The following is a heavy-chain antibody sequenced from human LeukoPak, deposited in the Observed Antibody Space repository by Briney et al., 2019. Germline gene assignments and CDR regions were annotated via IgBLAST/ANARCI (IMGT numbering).Heavy chain of an antibody. Sequence: SVKVSCKASGYTFTSYGISWVRQAPGQGLEWMGGIIPIFGTANYAQKFQGRVTITADESTSTAYMELSSLRSEGTAVYYCARSGQGITMVRGVIQDPYYYYYYMDVWGKGTTVTISS. CDR3: ARSGQGITMVRGVIQDPYYYYYYMDV. CDR2: IIPIFGTA. J-gene: IGHJ6*03. D-gene: IGHD3-10*01. V-gene: IGHV1-69*13. CDR1: GYTFTSYG.